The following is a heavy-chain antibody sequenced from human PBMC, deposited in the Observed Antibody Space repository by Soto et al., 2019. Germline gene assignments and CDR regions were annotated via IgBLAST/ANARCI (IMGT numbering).Heavy chain of an antibody. D-gene: IGHD3-10*01. V-gene: IGHV4-34*01. CDR3: ARGRGHYYGSGSYYERPRDYYGMDV. CDR1: GGSFSGYY. Sequence: PSETLSLTCAVYGGSFSGYYWSWIRQPPGKGLEWIGEINHSGSTNYNPSLKSRVTISVDTSKNQFSLKLSSVTAADTAVYYCARGRGHYYGSGSYYERPRDYYGMDVWGQGTTVTVSS. CDR2: INHSGST. J-gene: IGHJ6*02.